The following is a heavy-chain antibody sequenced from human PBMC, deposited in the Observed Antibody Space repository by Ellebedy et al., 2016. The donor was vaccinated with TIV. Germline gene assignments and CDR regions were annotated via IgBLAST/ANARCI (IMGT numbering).Heavy chain of an antibody. CDR2: LNSDGSNA. CDR3: ARNRYCTSGDCYALGY. D-gene: IGHD2-8*01. Sequence: GESLKISCAASGFTFNIYWMHWVRQTPGKGLVWVSRLNSDGSNAVYADSVRGRFTISRDNAKNTLYLQMNSLRAEDPAVYYCARNRYCTSGDCYALGYWGQGTLVTVSS. CDR1: GFTFNIYW. V-gene: IGHV3-74*01. J-gene: IGHJ4*02.